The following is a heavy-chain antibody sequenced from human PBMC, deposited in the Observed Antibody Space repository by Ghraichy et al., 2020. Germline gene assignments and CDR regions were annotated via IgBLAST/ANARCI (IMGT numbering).Heavy chain of an antibody. D-gene: IGHD6-25*01. CDR3: AKKGDTSGWAIGY. Sequence: GGSLRLSCTASGFTFSNYAMSWVRQASGKGLEWVSGITESAENTKYADSVKGRFTISRDNSKNTLFLQMNSLRAEDTAVYYCAKKGDTSGWAIGYWGQGTLVTVSS. J-gene: IGHJ4*02. CDR1: GFTFSNYA. V-gene: IGHV3-23*01. CDR2: ITESAENT.